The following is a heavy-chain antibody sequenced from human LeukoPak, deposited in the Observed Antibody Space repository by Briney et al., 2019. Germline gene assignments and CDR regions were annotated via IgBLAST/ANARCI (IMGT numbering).Heavy chain of an antibody. D-gene: IGHD4-17*01. V-gene: IGHV3-7*03. Sequence: GGSLRVSCAAAGYSVGRGWMSGVGEARGKGQEWVANIKQDGSEKYYVDSVKGRFTISRDNAKNSLYLQMNSLRAEDTAVYYCARESGLSLWDGDYYHYYSYGMDVCGQGTTVTVSS. CDR1: GYSVGRGW. CDR2: IKQDGSEK. J-gene: IGHJ6*02. CDR3: ARESGLSLWDGDYYHYYSYGMDV.